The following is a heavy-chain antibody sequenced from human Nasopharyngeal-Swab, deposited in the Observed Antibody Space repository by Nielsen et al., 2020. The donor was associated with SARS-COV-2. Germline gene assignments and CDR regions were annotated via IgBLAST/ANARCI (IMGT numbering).Heavy chain of an antibody. CDR1: GGSFSGYY. V-gene: IGHV4-34*01. J-gene: IGHJ3*02. CDR2: INHSGST. Sequence: SETLSLTCAVYGGSFSGYYWSWIRQPPGKGLEWIGEINHSGSTNYNPSLKSRVTISVDTSKNQFSLKLSSVTAADTAVYYCARRPGSSYDILTGYLTPGAFDIWGQGTMVTVSS. D-gene: IGHD3-9*01. CDR3: ARRPGSSYDILTGYLTPGAFDI.